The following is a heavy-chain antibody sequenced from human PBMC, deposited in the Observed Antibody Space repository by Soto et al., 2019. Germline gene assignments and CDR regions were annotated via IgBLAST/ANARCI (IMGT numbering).Heavy chain of an antibody. J-gene: IGHJ4*02. CDR1: AFAFSSYN. CDR2: LSTDGRTS. D-gene: IGHD3-3*01. CDR3: ARDFEWNFDY. Sequence: QVHLVESGGGVVQPGRSLRLSCSGSAFAFSSYNMHWVRQAPGKGPEWLAILSTDGRTSYYADSLRGRFTISRDNSRNTLFLQMNILRADDKVVYYCARDFEWNFDYWGQGTLVTVSP. V-gene: IGHV3-30*03.